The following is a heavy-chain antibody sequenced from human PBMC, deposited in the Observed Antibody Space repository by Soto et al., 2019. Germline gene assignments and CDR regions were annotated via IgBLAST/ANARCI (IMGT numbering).Heavy chain of an antibody. Sequence: EVQLLESGGGLVQPGGSLSLSWAASGFTFTSYAMSWVRQAPGKGLEGVSAISGSGGSTNYADSVKGRFTISRDNSKNTLYLQMNSLRAEDTAVYYCAKRRPYSSSWYEDYWGQGTLVTVSS. J-gene: IGHJ4*02. CDR1: GFTFTSYA. CDR2: ISGSGGST. D-gene: IGHD6-13*01. CDR3: AKRRPYSSSWYEDY. V-gene: IGHV3-23*01.